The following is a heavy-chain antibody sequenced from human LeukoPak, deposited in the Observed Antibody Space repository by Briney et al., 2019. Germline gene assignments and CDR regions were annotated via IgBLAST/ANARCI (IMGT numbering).Heavy chain of an antibody. CDR1: GGYINTYY. V-gene: IGHV4-59*08. Sequence: SETLSLTCTVSGGYINTYYWSWIRQPPGKGLEWLGFIYYTGKTKYNPSLKSRVTMSVDTSKNQFSLRLGSVTAADTAVYYCARRKGPGWFDPWGQGTLVTVSS. CDR2: IYYTGKT. J-gene: IGHJ5*02. CDR3: ARRKGPGWFDP.